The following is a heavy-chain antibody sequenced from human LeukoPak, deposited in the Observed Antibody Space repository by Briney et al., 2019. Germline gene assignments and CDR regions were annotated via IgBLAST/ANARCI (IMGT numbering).Heavy chain of an antibody. CDR3: ARGPYFDWLADRRRFGY. CDR1: GGSFSGYY. J-gene: IGHJ4*02. CDR2: INHSGST. V-gene: IGHV4-34*01. D-gene: IGHD3-9*01. Sequence: SETLSLTCAVYGGSFSGYYWSWIRQPPGKGLEWIGEINHSGSTNYNPSPKSRVTISVDTSKNQFSLKLSSVTAADTAVYYCARGPYFDWLADRRRFGYWGQGTLVTVSS.